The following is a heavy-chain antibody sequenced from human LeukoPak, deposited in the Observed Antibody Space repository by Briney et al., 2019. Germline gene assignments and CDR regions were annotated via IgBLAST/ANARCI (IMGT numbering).Heavy chain of an antibody. Sequence: SETLSLTCTVSGGSISSSSYYWGWIRQPPGKGLSWIGSIYYSGSTYYNPSLKSRVTISVDTSKNQFSLKLSSVTAADTAVYYCARVTYYGSGSYYNDYYYYMDVWGKGTTVTVSS. CDR3: ARVTYYGSGSYYNDYYYYMDV. J-gene: IGHJ6*03. CDR2: IYYSGST. D-gene: IGHD3-10*01. CDR1: GGSISSSSYY. V-gene: IGHV4-39*07.